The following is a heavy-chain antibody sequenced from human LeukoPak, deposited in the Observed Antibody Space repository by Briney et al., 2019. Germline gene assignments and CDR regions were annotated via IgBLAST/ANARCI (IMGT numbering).Heavy chain of an antibody. V-gene: IGHV3-48*04. CDR2: ISSSSSTI. J-gene: IGHJ2*01. D-gene: IGHD5-18*01. CDR1: GFTFSSYS. Sequence: GGSLRLSCAASGFTFSSYSMNWVRQAPGKGLEWVSYISSSSSTIYYADSVKGRFTISRDNAKNSLYLQMNSLRAEDTAVYYCARDRVDTAMARPRYRYFDLWGRGTLVTVSS. CDR3: ARDRVDTAMARPRYRYFDL.